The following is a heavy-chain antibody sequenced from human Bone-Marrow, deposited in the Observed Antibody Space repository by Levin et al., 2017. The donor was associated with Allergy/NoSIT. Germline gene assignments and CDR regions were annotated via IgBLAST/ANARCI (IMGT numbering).Heavy chain of an antibody. D-gene: IGHD1-26*01. CDR1: GGSIDTDGHY. CDR3: AKEWEGHCGELYGSFDV. V-gene: IGHV4-31*03. J-gene: IGHJ3*01. CDR2: IYSGGTT. Sequence: SETLSLTCSVSGGSIDTDGHYWNWVRQQPGKGLEWIGHIYSGGTTYYNPSLKSRVSISLDTSKGQFFLRLTSVTAADTAMYYCAKEWEGHCGELYGSFDVWGHGTMVTVSS.